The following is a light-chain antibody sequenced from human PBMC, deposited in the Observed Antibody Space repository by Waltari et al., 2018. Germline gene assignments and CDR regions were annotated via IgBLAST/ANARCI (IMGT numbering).Light chain of an antibody. CDR2: AAS. CDR3: QQSYSTPGT. Sequence: DIQMTQSPSSLSASVGDRVTITCRASQSISTYLNWYQQKPRKAPRLLIYAASSLQSGVPSRFSGSGSGTDFTLTISSLQPEDFATYYCQQSYSTPGTFGQGTKEEIK. V-gene: IGKV1-39*01. CDR1: QSISTY. J-gene: IGKJ1*01.